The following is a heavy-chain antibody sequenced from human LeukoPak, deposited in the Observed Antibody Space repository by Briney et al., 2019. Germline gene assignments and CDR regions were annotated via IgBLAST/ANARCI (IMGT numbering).Heavy chain of an antibody. CDR1: GGHIDSVY. V-gene: IGHV4-4*08. D-gene: IGHD6-19*01. CDR3: ASGAGWLIDY. Sequence: SETPSLTCSVSGGHIDSVYWNWIRQPPGKGLEWIGYIDNSGSTKHNPSLQSRITMSRDTSKKQFSLKLTSVTAADTAMYYCASGAGWLIDYWGQGTLVSVSS. CDR2: IDNSGST. J-gene: IGHJ4*02.